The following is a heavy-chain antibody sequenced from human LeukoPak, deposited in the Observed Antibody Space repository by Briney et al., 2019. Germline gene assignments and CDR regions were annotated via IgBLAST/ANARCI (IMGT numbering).Heavy chain of an antibody. Sequence: PGGSLRLSCAASGFTFSSFGMHWARQAPGKGLEWVAVITYDGSKKYYADSVKGRFTISRDNSKDTLYLQMDSLRDEDTAIYYCARGLDNDILTSWGQGTLVTVSS. CDR2: ITYDGSKK. CDR3: ARGLDNDILTS. V-gene: IGHV3-30-3*01. J-gene: IGHJ5*02. D-gene: IGHD3-9*01. CDR1: GFTFSSFG.